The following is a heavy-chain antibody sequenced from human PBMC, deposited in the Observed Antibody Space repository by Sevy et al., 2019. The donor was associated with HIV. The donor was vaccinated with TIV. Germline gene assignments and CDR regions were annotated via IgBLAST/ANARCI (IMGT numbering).Heavy chain of an antibody. V-gene: IGHV3-30-3*01. CDR1: GFTFSSDA. CDR2: IAYDGSNK. Sequence: AGSLRLSCAASGFTFSSDAMHWVRQAPGKGLEWVAVIAYDGSNKYYADSVKGRFTISRDNSKNTLYLQMNSLRAEDTAMYFCAKGKTGYCSGDRCYPNWYFDLWGRGTLVTVSS. J-gene: IGHJ2*01. D-gene: IGHD2-15*01. CDR3: AKGKTGYCSGDRCYPNWYFDL.